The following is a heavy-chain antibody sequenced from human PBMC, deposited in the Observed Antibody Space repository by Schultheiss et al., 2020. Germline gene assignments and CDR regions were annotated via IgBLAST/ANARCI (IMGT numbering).Heavy chain of an antibody. Sequence: GGSLRLSCAASGFTFSSYGMHWVRQAPGKGLEWVAVIWYDGSNKYYADSVKGRFTISRDNSKNTLYLQMNSLRAEDTAVYYCFGYCSGGSCYGTSDYWGQGTLVTVSS. D-gene: IGHD2-15*01. CDR2: IWYDGSNK. CDR1: GFTFSSYG. CDR3: FGYCSGGSCYGTSDY. V-gene: IGHV3-33*01. J-gene: IGHJ4*02.